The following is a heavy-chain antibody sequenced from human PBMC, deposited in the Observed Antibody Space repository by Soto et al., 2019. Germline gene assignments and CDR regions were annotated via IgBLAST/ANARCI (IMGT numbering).Heavy chain of an antibody. CDR1: GFTFSSYA. D-gene: IGHD3-3*01. Sequence: EVQLLESGGGLVQPGGSLRLSCAASGFTFSSYAMSWVRQAPGKGLEWVSAISGSGGSTCYADSVKGRFTISRDHSKNTLCLQMNSLRAEDTDVYYCAKGAIWSGYYWGQGTLVTVSS. CDR3: AKGAIWSGYY. J-gene: IGHJ4*02. CDR2: ISGSGGST. V-gene: IGHV3-23*01.